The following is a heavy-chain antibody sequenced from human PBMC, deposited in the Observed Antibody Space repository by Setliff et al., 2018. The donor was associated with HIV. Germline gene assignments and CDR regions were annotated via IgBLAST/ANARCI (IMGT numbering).Heavy chain of an antibody. CDR2: IYFSGST. CDR1: GGSISSSSYY. CDR3: AALTTGYYFDY. Sequence: SETLSLTCSVSGGSISSSSYYWSWIRQHPGTGLEWIAYIYFSGSTYYNPSLKSRVTVSLDMSKNQFSLRLSSVTAADTAVYYCAALTTGYYFDYWGQGTLVTVS. D-gene: IGHD4-17*01. V-gene: IGHV4-31*03. J-gene: IGHJ4*01.